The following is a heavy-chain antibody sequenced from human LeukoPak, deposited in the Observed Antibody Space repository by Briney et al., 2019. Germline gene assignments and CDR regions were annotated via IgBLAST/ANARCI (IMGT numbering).Heavy chain of an antibody. CDR1: GFTFSRYA. CDR3: AKDLDSTDLYDNAD. Sequence: PGGSLRLSCVASGFTFSRYAMNWVRPTPGKGLEWVSLIGTNEQRTHYADSVKGRFTISRDNSKNTLFLQMNSLRAEDTAVYYCAKDLDSTDLYDNADWGQGTLVTVSS. V-gene: IGHV3-23*01. D-gene: IGHD6-19*01. CDR2: IGTNEQRT. J-gene: IGHJ1*01.